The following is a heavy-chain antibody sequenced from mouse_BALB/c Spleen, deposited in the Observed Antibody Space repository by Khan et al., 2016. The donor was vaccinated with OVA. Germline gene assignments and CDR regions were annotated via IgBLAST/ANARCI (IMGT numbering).Heavy chain of an antibody. D-gene: IGHD6-2*01. CDR2: IDPENGKT. CDR1: GFNINDYY. CDR3: PRSLLLYFDY. Sequence: VQLQQPGTELVRPGALVRLSCTASGFNINDYYIHWVKQRPDQGLVWIGWIDPENGKTIYDPKFQGKASITADTSSNTVYLQLSSLTSEYTAVYYCPRSLLLYFDYWGQGTTLTVSS. J-gene: IGHJ2*01. V-gene: IGHV14-1*02.